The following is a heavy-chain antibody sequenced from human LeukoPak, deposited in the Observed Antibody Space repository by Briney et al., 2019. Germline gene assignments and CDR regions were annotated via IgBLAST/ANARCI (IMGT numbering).Heavy chain of an antibody. CDR3: ARDNSPTGHYYGSGSLDY. D-gene: IGHD3-10*01. V-gene: IGHV3-74*01. Sequence: PGGSLRLSCAASGFTFSSYWMHWVRRAPGKGLVWVSRINSDGSSTSYADSVKGRFTISRDNAKNSLYLQMNSLRAEDTAVYYCARDNSPTGHYYGSGSLDYWGQGTLVTVSS. CDR2: INSDGSST. CDR1: GFTFSSYW. J-gene: IGHJ4*02.